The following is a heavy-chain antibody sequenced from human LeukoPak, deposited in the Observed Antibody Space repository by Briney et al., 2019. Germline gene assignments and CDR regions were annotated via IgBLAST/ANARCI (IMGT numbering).Heavy chain of an antibody. CDR1: GYTFTGYY. V-gene: IGHV1-2*02. CDR2: INPNSGGT. CDR3: ARVTSCTIFGEYPDAFDI. D-gene: IGHD3-3*01. J-gene: IGHJ3*02. Sequence: ASVKVSCKASGYTFTGYYMHWVRQAPGQGLEWMGWINPNSGGTNYAQKFQGRVTMTRDTSISTAYMELSRLRSDDTAVYYCARVTSCTIFGEYPDAFDIWGQGTMVTVSS.